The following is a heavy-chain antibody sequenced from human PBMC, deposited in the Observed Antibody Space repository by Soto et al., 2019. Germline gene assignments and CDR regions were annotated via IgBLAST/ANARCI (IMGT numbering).Heavy chain of an antibody. J-gene: IGHJ4*02. V-gene: IGHV5-10-1*01. D-gene: IGHD3-10*01. CDR3: ERHIKKITMVRGVSPGPDY. CDR2: IDPIDSYT. CDR1: GGSCANYW. Sequence: GASLRVSRRGSGGSCANYWVSWVRQTTKKGLEWMGRIDPIDSYTNYSPSFQGHATTSADKSISTAYLQWSSLKASDCAMYYCERHIKKITMVRGVSPGPDYWVQGTLVTVT.